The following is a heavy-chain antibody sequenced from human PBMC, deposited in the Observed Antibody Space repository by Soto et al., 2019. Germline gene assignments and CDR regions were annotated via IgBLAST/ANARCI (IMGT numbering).Heavy chain of an antibody. Sequence: SETLSLTCTVSGGSMSSRSYYWGWIRQPPGKGLEWIGSIYDSGSTYYNPSLKSRITMSVDTSKNQFSLKLSSVTAADTAVYYCAKLLGGVTEAIDYFDYWGQGTLVTVSS. CDR2: IYDSGST. V-gene: IGHV4-39*01. CDR1: GGSMSSRSYY. D-gene: IGHD2-15*01. J-gene: IGHJ4*02. CDR3: AKLLGGVTEAIDYFDY.